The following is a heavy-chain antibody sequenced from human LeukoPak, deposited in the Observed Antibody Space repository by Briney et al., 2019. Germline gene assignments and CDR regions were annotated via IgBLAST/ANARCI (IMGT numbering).Heavy chain of an antibody. J-gene: IGHJ5*02. CDR2: IYYSGST. D-gene: IGHD4-23*01. CDR3: ASLRGGKIVFWFDP. Sequence: SETLSLTCTVSGGSISSHYWSWLRQPPGKGLEWIGYIYYSGSTNYNPSLKSRVTISVDTSKNQFSLKLSSVTAADTAVYYCASLRGGKIVFWFDPWGQGTLVTVSS. V-gene: IGHV4-59*11. CDR1: GGSISSHY.